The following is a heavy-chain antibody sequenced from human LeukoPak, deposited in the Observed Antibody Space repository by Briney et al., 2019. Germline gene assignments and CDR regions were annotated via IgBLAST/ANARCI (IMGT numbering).Heavy chain of an antibody. J-gene: IGHJ6*02. D-gene: IGHD5-12*01. V-gene: IGHV3-43*01. CDR2: ISWDGGST. CDR3: AKEIGYPYYYGMDV. Sequence: GGSLRLSCAASGFTFDDYTMHWVRHAPGKGLEWVSLISWDGGSTYYADSVKGRFTISRDNSKNSLYLQMNSLRTEDTALYYCAKEIGYPYYYGMDVWGQGTTVTVSS. CDR1: GFTFDDYT.